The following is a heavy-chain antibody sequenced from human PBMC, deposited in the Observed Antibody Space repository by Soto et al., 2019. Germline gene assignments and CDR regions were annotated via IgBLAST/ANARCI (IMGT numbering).Heavy chain of an antibody. J-gene: IGHJ6*02. D-gene: IGHD6-13*01. V-gene: IGHV3-30*03. Sequence: PGGSLRLSCAASGFTFSSYGMHWVRQAPGKGLEWVAVISYDGSNKYYADSVKGRFTISRDNSKSTLYLQMSSLRAEDKGVYYCASGDHEQQLDRTLGNYLYYGMDFSAQEPTVTVPS. CDR1: GFTFSSYG. CDR3: ASGDHEQQLDRTLGNYLYYGMDF. CDR2: ISYDGSNK.